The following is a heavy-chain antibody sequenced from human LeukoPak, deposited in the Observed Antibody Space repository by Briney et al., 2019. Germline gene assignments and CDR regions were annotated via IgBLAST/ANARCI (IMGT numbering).Heavy chain of an antibody. V-gene: IGHV4-4*07. CDR3: ACSAQYSYYYYMDV. CDR2: IKTSGST. CDR1: GGSISTYY. D-gene: IGHD6-25*01. J-gene: IGHJ6*03. Sequence: SETLSLTCTVSGGSISTYYWSWIRQPVGKGLEWIGHIKTSGSTHYNPSLRSRITMSVDTSKNQLSLKLNSVTAADTAEYYCACSAQYSYYYYMDVWGKGTTVTVSS.